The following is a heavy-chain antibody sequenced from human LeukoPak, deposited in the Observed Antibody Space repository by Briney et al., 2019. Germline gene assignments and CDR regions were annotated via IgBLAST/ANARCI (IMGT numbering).Heavy chain of an antibody. Sequence: MAGGSLRLSCAASGFTFSSYSMNWVRQAPGKGLEWVSSISSSSSYIYYADSVKGRFTISRDNAKNSLYLQMNSLRAEDTAVYYCAKDRGGFGGVIVPSVPYWGQGTLVTVSS. CDR2: ISSSSSYI. J-gene: IGHJ4*02. CDR3: AKDRGGFGGVIVPSVPY. V-gene: IGHV3-21*04. CDR1: GFTFSSYS. D-gene: IGHD3-16*02.